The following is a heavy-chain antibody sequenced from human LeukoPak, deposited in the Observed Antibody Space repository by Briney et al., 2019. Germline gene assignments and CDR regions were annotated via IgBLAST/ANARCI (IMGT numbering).Heavy chain of an antibody. D-gene: IGHD2-2*01. CDR3: ARGLVVPAAKPISNWFDP. V-gene: IGHV4-34*01. CDR2: INHSGST. CDR1: GGSFSDYS. J-gene: IGHJ5*02. Sequence: SETLSLTCAVYGGSFSDYSWTWIRQPPGKGLEWIGEINHSGSTNYNPSLKSRVTISVDTSKNQFSLKLSSVTAADTAVYYCARGLVVPAAKPISNWFDPWGQGTLVTVSS.